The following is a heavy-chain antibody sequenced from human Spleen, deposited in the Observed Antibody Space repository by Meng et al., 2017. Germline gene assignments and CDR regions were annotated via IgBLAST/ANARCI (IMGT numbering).Heavy chain of an antibody. Sequence: QGQLVQYGAEVKKPGASVKVSCKASGYTFTSYDINWVRQAPGQGLEWMGRINPISDDTHYAQKFHDRVTMTSDTSISTAYMELSRLRSDDTAVYYCVRDEDISAAGYLFGDYWGQGTLVTVSS. CDR1: GYTFTSYD. D-gene: IGHD6-13*01. CDR3: VRDEDISAAGYLFGDY. CDR2: INPISDDT. V-gene: IGHV1-2*06. J-gene: IGHJ4*02.